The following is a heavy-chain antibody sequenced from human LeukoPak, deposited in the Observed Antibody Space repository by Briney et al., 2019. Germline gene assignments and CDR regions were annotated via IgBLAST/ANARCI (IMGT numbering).Heavy chain of an antibody. CDR3: AKVRGEFRAYYYYMDV. Sequence: ASVRVSCKTSGYIFTDYYIHWVRQATGQGLEWMGWMNPNSGNTGYAQKFQGRVTITRNTSISTAYMELSSLRSEDTAVYYCAKVRGEFRAYYYYMDVWGKGTTVTVSS. CDR2: MNPNSGNT. CDR1: GYIFTDYY. V-gene: IGHV1-8*03. J-gene: IGHJ6*03. D-gene: IGHD3-16*01.